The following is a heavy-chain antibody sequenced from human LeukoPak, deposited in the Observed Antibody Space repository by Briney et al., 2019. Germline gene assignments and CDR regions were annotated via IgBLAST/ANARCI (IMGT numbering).Heavy chain of an antibody. Sequence: GSLRLSCAVSGFTFSSYWMAWVRQAPGKGLEWVANIKQDGSGKNSVDSVKGRFTISRDNAKNSLYLQMNSLRADDTAVYYCARDVGGNLDYWGQGTLVTVSS. D-gene: IGHD1-26*01. J-gene: IGHJ4*02. CDR3: ARDVGGNLDY. CDR1: GFTFSSYW. V-gene: IGHV3-7*05. CDR2: IKQDGSGK.